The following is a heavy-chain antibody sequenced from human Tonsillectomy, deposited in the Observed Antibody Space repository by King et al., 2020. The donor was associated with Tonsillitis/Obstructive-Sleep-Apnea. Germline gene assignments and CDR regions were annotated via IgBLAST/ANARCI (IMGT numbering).Heavy chain of an antibody. D-gene: IGHD1-26*01. CDR2: ISSSSSYI. CDR3: AGAKTTWELLPDF. Sequence: DVQLVESGGGLVKPGGSLRLSCAASGFTFSSYSMNWVRQAPGKGLEWVSSISSSSSYIYYADSVKGRFTISRDNAKNSLYLQLNSLRAEDTAVYYCAGAKTTWELLPDFWGQGTLVTVSS. J-gene: IGHJ4*02. V-gene: IGHV3-21*01. CDR1: GFTFSSYS.